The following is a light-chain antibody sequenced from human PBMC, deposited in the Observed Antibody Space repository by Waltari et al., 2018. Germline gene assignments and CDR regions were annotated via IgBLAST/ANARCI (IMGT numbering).Light chain of an antibody. CDR3: YSSDSTGLRV. V-gene: IGLV3-10*01. CDR1: ELPRKY. CDR2: EDT. J-gene: IGLJ1*01. Sequence: SYELTQTPSVSVSPGQTARITCSGHELPRKYAYWFQQKSGQAPRLVIYEDTKRPSGIPERFSGSSSGTVATLTITGAQVDDEAEYYCYSSDSTGLRVFGGGTTVVVL.